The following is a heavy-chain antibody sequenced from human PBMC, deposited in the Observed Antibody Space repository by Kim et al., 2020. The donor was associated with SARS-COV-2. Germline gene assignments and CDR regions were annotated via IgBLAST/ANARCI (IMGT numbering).Heavy chain of an antibody. Sequence: VKGRFTICRDNDKNSLYLEMNSLRAADTAVYYCARDRPRCGDILTGLFDYWGQGTLVTVSS. J-gene: IGHJ4*02. D-gene: IGHD3-9*01. CDR3: ARDRPRCGDILTGLFDY. V-gene: IGHV3-21*01.